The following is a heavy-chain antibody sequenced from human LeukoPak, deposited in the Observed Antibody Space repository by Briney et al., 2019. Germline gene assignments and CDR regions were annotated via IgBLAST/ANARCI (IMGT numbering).Heavy chain of an antibody. Sequence: SQTLSLTCAISGDSVSSNSAAWNWIRRSPSRGLEWLGRTYYRSKWYTEYGVSVKGRLTINPDTSRNQCSLQLNSVTPEDTAVYYCARGVTTDGSGYEYHGMDVWGQGTTVTVSS. J-gene: IGHJ6*02. CDR3: ARGVTTDGSGYEYHGMDV. CDR1: GDSVSSNSAA. V-gene: IGHV6-1*01. D-gene: IGHD5-12*01. CDR2: TYYRSKWYT.